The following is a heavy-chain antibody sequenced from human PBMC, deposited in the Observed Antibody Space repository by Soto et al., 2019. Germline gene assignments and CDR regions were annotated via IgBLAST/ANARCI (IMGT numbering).Heavy chain of an antibody. D-gene: IGHD5-18*01. V-gene: IGHV4-30-4*08. CDR1: GDSISSDYYH. CDR2: IHHSGSI. CDR3: ARGVARPRWDTAMGRRPYYYGMDV. J-gene: IGHJ6*02. Sequence: TLSLTCTVSGDSISSDYYHWTWIRQSPGKGLEWIGYIHHSGSINYNPSLKSRVTISVDTSKNQFSLKLTSVTAADTAVYYCARGVARPRWDTAMGRRPYYYGMDVWGQGTTVTVSS.